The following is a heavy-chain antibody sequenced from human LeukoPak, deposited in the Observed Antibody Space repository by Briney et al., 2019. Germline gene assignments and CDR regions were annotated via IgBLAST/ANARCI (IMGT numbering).Heavy chain of an antibody. CDR2: IYYSGST. V-gene: IGHV4-39*01. J-gene: IGHJ4*02. D-gene: IGHD3-10*01. CDR1: GGSISSSSYY. CDR3: ARRIYYGSGSYSYFDY. Sequence: SETLSLTCTVSGGSISSSSYYWGWIRQPPGKGLEWIASIYYSGSTYYNPSLKSRVTISVDTSKNQFSLKLSSVTAADTAVYYCARRIYYGSGSYSYFDYWGQGTLVTVSS.